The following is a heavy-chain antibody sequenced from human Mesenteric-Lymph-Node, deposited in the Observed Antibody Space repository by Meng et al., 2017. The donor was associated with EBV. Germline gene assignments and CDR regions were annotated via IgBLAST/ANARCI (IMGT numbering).Heavy chain of an antibody. D-gene: IGHD6-19*01. CDR1: GGSIGSNHYY. Sequence: QLELDESGPGLVKPSETLSLTCTVSGGSIGSNHYYWGWISPPPGKGLGLIGSMIYNGSPPYSPSLKRRVTISVDTSKNQFSLKLNSVTAADTAVYYCATPGSGWYYFDYWGQGNLVTVSS. CDR2: MIYNGSP. CDR3: ATPGSGWYYFDY. V-gene: IGHV4-39*07. J-gene: IGHJ4*02.